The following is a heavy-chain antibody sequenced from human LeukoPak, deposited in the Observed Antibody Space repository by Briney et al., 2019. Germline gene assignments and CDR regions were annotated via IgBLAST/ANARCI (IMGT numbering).Heavy chain of an antibody. CDR3: AKASYGSGSKYYFDC. CDR1: GFTFSNYA. Sequence: GGSLRLSCGASGFTFSNYAMSWVRQAPGKGLEWVSDISSNGGSTYYADSVKGRFTISRDSSKNTLYLQMNSLRAEDTAIYYCAKASYGSGSKYYFDCWGQGTLVIVSS. V-gene: IGHV3-23*01. J-gene: IGHJ4*02. D-gene: IGHD3-10*01. CDR2: ISSNGGST.